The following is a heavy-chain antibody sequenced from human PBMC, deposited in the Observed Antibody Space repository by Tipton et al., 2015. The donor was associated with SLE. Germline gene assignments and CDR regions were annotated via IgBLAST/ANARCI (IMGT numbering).Heavy chain of an antibody. Sequence: TLSLTCTVSGGSISSYYWSWIRQPPGKGLEWIGYIHYSGSTNYNPSLKSRVTISVDTSKNQFSLKLTSVTAADTAVYYCARDSFCGDECYTNFDYWGRGTLVTVSS. J-gene: IGHJ4*02. D-gene: IGHD2-21*01. CDR3: ARDSFCGDECYTNFDY. CDR1: GGSISSYY. CDR2: IHYSGST. V-gene: IGHV4-59*12.